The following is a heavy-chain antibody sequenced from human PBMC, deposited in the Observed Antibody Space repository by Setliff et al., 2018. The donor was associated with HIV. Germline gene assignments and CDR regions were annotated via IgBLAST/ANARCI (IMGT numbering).Heavy chain of an antibody. CDR2: IDHNGVT. Sequence: PSETLSLTCDLYGDSSSGFYWSWIRQPPGKGLEWVGHIDHNGVTAYSPSLKSRVTISVDTSKNQFSLKLSSVTAADTAVYYCARVVAPTKTFGGVIAPYFDYWGQGTLVTVS. D-gene: IGHD3-16*02. V-gene: IGHV4-34*01. CDR3: ARVVAPTKTFGGVIAPYFDY. J-gene: IGHJ4*02. CDR1: GDSSSGFY.